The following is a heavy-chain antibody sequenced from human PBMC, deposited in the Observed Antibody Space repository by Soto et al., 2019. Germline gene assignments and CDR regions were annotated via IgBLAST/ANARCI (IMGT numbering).Heavy chain of an antibody. D-gene: IGHD3-10*02. CDR3: TRDYVMEV. CDR2: ISTTSTYI. J-gene: IGHJ6*04. V-gene: IGHV3-21*01. CDR1: GFTFSGAA. Sequence: RLSCAASGFTFSGAAMNWVRQAPGKGLEWVSSISTTSTYIYYAESVEGRFTISRDNANNPLHMQINSLRAEDAGVYYCTRDYVMEVWRKGTTGTV.